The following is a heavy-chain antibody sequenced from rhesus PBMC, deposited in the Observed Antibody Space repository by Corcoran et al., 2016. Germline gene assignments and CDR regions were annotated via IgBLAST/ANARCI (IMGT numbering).Heavy chain of an antibody. D-gene: IGHD6-31*01. J-gene: IGHJ2*01. Sequence: QVQLQESGPGLVKPSETLSLTCAVSGYSISSGYGWSWIRQPPGKGLEWIGYIGGSSGSTNYNPSLQSRVTISKDTSKNQFSLTLSSGTAADTAVYYCARARRGSGWYFDLWGPGTPITISS. CDR3: ARARRGSGWYFDL. CDR1: GYSISSGYG. V-gene: IGHV4-127*01. CDR2: IGGSSGST.